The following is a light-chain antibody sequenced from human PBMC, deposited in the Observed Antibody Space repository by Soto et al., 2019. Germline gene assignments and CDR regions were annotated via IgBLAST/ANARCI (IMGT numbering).Light chain of an antibody. Sequence: EIVLTQSPGTLSLSAGERVTLSCRASQSVSTKLAWYQHIPGQAPRLLIYGAFNRATGIPARFSGSGSGTEFTLTVSSLQSEDFALYYCQQYNNWPLTLGQGTRLEI. V-gene: IGKV3D-15*01. J-gene: IGKJ5*01. CDR2: GAF. CDR3: QQYNNWPLT. CDR1: QSVSTK.